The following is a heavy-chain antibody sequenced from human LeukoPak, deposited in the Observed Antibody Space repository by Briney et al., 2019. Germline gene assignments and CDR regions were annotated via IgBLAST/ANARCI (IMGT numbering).Heavy chain of an antibody. V-gene: IGHV3-20*04. D-gene: IGHD3-22*01. CDR3: ARVGITMIVVVNSPSFDY. CDR1: GFTFDDYG. Sequence: GGSLRLSCAASGFTFDDYGMSWVRQAPGKGLEWVSGINWNGGSTGYADSVKGRFTTSRDNAKNSLYLQMNSLRAEDTVLYYCARVGITMIVVVNSPSFDYWGQGTLVTVSS. CDR2: INWNGGST. J-gene: IGHJ4*02.